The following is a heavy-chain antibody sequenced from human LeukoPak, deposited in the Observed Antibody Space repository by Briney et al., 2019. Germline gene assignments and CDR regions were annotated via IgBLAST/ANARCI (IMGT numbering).Heavy chain of an antibody. D-gene: IGHD2-15*01. CDR2: IYYSGST. V-gene: IGHV4-59*01. Sequence: SETLSLTCTVSGGSISSYYWSWIRQPPGKGLEWIGYIYYSGSTNYNPSLKSRVTISVDTSKNQFSLKLSSVTAADTAVYYCARTYCSGGSCYFVYWGQGTLVIVSS. CDR3: ARTYCSGGSCYFVY. CDR1: GGSISSYY. J-gene: IGHJ4*02.